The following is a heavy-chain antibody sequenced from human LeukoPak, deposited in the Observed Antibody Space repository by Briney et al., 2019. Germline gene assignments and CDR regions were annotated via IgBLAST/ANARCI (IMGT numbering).Heavy chain of an antibody. CDR3: ARGVGWSSWFDP. Sequence: ASVKVSCKASGDTLNADDTFSSVAFSWVRQAPGQGLEWMGGIIPIFGTANYAQKFQGRVTITADESTSTAYRELSSLRSEDTAVYYCARGVGWSSWFDPWGQGTLVTVSS. V-gene: IGHV1-69*13. D-gene: IGHD3-3*01. CDR2: IIPIFGTA. J-gene: IGHJ5*02. CDR1: GDTLNADDTFSSVA.